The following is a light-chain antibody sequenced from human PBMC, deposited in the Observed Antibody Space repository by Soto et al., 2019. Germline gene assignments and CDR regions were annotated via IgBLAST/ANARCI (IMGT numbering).Light chain of an antibody. CDR3: ISYDGSYNLL. CDR2: EVN. CDR1: FSDVGGYKF. J-gene: IGLJ2*01. Sequence: QSALTQPPSASGSPGQSVTISCTGTFSDVGGYKFVSWYQQHPGKVPKLMIYEVNKRPSGVPDRFSGSKSGNTASLTVSGLQAEDEADYYCISYDGSYNLLFGGRTKLTVL. V-gene: IGLV2-8*01.